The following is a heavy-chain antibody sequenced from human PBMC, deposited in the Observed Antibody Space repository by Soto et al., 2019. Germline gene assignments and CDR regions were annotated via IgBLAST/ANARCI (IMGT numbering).Heavy chain of an antibody. J-gene: IGHJ3*02. CDR1: GYTFTSYG. CDR2: ISAYNGNT. Sequence: QVQLVQSGAEVKKPGASVKVSCKASGYTFTSYGISWVRQAPGQGLEWMGWISAYNGNTNYAQKLQGRVTMTTDTSTSTAYMELRSVRSDDAAVYYCARARITIFGVVTATDAFDIWGQGTMVTVSS. V-gene: IGHV1-18*01. D-gene: IGHD3-3*01. CDR3: ARARITIFGVVTATDAFDI.